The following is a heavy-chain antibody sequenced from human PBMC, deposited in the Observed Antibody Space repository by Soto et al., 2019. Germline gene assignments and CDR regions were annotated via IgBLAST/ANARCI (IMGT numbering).Heavy chain of an antibody. CDR2: SRYKAQGYIT. V-gene: IGHV3-72*01. CDR3: LRATSLSDSSGSTRCFDX. D-gene: IGHD3-22*01. J-gene: IGHJ4*02. CDR1: GCTLSDHY. Sequence: WGCLRLSGSGSGCTLSDHYIDWVRQAPGKGLEWVGRSRYKAQGYITAEAASGKCRFTTSRYESKNSVYLQMNSLKTEDTAVYYCLRATSLSDSSGSTRCFDXWCQGTLVTVSX.